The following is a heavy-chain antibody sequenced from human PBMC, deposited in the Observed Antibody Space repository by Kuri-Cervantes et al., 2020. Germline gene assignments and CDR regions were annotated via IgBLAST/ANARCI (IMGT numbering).Heavy chain of an antibody. CDR3: ARAGTGGIMLGEVIHPIDY. CDR1: GGSISSSSYY. V-gene: IGHV4-39*07. CDR2: IYYSGST. J-gene: IGHJ4*02. Sequence: SETLSLTCTVSGGSISSSSYYWGWIRQPPGKGLEWIGSIYYSGSTYYNPSLKSRVTISIDTSKKQFSLKLRSVTAADTAVYYCARAGTGGIMLGEVIHPIDYWGQGTLVTVSS. D-gene: IGHD3-16*02.